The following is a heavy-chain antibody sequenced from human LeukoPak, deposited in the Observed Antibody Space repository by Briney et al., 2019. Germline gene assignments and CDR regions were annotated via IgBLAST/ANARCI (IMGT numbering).Heavy chain of an antibody. CDR2: VSYDGSSK. D-gene: IGHD5-24*01. V-gene: IGHV3-30*18. Sequence: GGSLRLSCAASGLTFSSYGIHWVRQAPGKGLEWVAVVSYDGSSKYYADSVKGRFTISRDNSKNTVHLQMNSLRAEDTAVYYCAKGEMATGYFDYWGQGTQVTVSS. J-gene: IGHJ4*02. CDR3: AKGEMATGYFDY. CDR1: GLTFSSYG.